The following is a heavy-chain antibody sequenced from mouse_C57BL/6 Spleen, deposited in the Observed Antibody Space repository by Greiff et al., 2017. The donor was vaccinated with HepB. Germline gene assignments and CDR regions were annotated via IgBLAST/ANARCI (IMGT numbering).Heavy chain of an antibody. Sequence: EVQGVESGGDLVKPGGSLKLSCAASGFTFSSYGMSWVRQTPDKRLEWVATISSGGSYTYYPDSVKGRFTISRDNAKNTLYLQMSSLKSEDTAMYYCASHYGSSLYYYAMDYWGKGTSVTVSS. CDR1: GFTFSSYG. CDR2: ISSGGSYT. J-gene: IGHJ4*01. V-gene: IGHV5-6*01. CDR3: ASHYGSSLYYYAMDY. D-gene: IGHD1-1*01.